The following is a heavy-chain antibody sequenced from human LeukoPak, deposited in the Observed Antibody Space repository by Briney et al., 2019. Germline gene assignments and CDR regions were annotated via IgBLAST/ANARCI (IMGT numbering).Heavy chain of an antibody. Sequence: SETLSLTCTVSGYSISSSYYWGWIRQPPGKGLEWIGSIYYSGSTYYNPSLKSRVTISVDTSKNQFSLKLSSVTAADTAVYYCARETGTQAYYYYYMDVWGKGTTVTVSS. J-gene: IGHJ6*03. CDR2: IYYSGST. CDR1: GYSISSSYY. CDR3: ARETGTQAYYYYYMDV. V-gene: IGHV4-38-2*02. D-gene: IGHD1-1*01.